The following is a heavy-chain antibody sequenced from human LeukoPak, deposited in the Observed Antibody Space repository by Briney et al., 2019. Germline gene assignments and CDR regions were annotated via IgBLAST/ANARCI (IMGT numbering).Heavy chain of an antibody. Sequence: SETLSLTCTVSSGSISSYYWTWIRQPPGKGPEWVGYVYYTGSTNYNPSLKSRVTMSLDTSKKQFSLKLTSVTAADTAVYYCARGLEWFGGKLDYWGQGTLVTVSS. CDR2: VYYTGST. J-gene: IGHJ4*02. D-gene: IGHD3-10*01. CDR3: ARGLEWFGGKLDY. V-gene: IGHV4-59*01. CDR1: SGSISSYY.